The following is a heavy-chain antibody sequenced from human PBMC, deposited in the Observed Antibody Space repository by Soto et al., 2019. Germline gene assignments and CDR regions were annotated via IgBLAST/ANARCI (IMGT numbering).Heavy chain of an antibody. CDR2: TYYRSNWRH. CDR1: GDSVSSNTAA. Sequence: PSQTLSLTCAISGDSVSSNTAAWNWIRSSPSRGLEWLGRTYYRSNWRHDYAVSVKSRITVNPDTSKNHFSLQLTSVTAADTAVYYCARGAADTAMVDSWGQGTLVTVSS. J-gene: IGHJ4*02. D-gene: IGHD5-18*01. V-gene: IGHV6-1*01. CDR3: ARGAADTAMVDS.